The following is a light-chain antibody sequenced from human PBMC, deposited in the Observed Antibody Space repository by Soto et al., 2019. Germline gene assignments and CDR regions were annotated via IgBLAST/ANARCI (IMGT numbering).Light chain of an antibody. V-gene: IGKV3-15*01. J-gene: IGKJ1*01. CDR1: ESVSSN. Sequence: AMTQSPASLSVSAGERATLSCGASESVSSNLAWYQQKHGQGPRLLIYGASTRATGIPARSSGSGSGTEFTLTINSLQSEDGAVYDCQQYNNWPWTFCQGTKLDIK. CDR2: GAS. CDR3: QQYNNWPWT.